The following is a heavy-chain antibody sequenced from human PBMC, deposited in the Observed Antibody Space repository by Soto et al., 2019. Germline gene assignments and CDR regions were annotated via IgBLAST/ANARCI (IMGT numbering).Heavy chain of an antibody. J-gene: IGHJ3*02. CDR3: ARVMMGDGTGDDAFDI. V-gene: IGHV4-59*01. Sequence: SETLSLTCTVSEGSISSYYWSWIRQPPGKGLEWIGYIYYSGSTNYNPSLKSRVTISVDTSKNQFSLKLSSVTAADTAVYYCARVMMGDGTGDDAFDIWGQGTMVTVSS. D-gene: IGHD3-16*01. CDR2: IYYSGST. CDR1: EGSISSYY.